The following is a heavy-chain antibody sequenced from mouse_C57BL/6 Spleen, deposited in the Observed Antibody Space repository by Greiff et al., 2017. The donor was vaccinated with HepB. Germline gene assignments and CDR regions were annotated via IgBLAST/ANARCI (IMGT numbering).Heavy chain of an antibody. CDR3: ASYYTEGFAY. J-gene: IGHJ3*01. CDR2: IYPGDGDT. D-gene: IGHD1-1*01. CDR1: GYAFSSSW. V-gene: IGHV1-82*01. Sequence: QVQLKQSGPELVKPGASVKISCKASGYAFSSSWMNWVKQRPGKGLEWIGRIYPGDGDTNYNGKFKGKATLTADKSSSTAYMQLSSLTSEDSTVYFCASYYTEGFAYWGQGTLVTVSA.